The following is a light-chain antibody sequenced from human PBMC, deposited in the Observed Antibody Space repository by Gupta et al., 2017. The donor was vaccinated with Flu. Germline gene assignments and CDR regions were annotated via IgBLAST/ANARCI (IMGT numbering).Light chain of an antibody. CDR3: QSWDSGTYV. V-gene: IGLV3-1*01. J-gene: IGLJ1*01. CDR1: KLGDRY. Sequence: SYELTQPPSVSVSPGQTATITCSGDKLGDRYACWYQQKPGQSPVLVIYEDNKRPSGIPERFSGSNSGNTATLTIAGTQAVDEADYYCQSWDSGTYVFGAGTRVSIL. CDR2: EDN.